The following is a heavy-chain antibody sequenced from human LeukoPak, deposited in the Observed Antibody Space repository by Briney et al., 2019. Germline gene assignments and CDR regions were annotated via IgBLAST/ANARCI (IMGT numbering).Heavy chain of an antibody. V-gene: IGHV4-39*01. CDR2: IYYSGST. D-gene: IGHD3-10*01. J-gene: IGHJ4*02. Sequence: KPSETLSLTCTVSGGSISSSSYYWGWIRQPPGKGLEWIGSIYYSGSTYYNPSLKSRVTISVDTSKNRFSLKLSSVTAADTAVYYCARRLMVRGVISYWGQGTLVTVSS. CDR3: ARRLMVRGVISY. CDR1: GGSISSSSYY.